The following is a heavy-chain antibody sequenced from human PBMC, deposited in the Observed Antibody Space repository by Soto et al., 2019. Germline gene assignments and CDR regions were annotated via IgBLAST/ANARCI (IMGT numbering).Heavy chain of an antibody. CDR1: GGSVSSGSYY. CDR3: ARLDEALDY. J-gene: IGHJ4*02. V-gene: IGHV4-61*01. CDR2: IYNSRST. Sequence: PSETLSLTCTVSGGSVSSGSYYWSWIRQPPGKGLEWIGYIYNSRSTNYNPSLKSRVSISVDTSKNRFSLKLSSVTAADTAVYYCARLDEALDYWGQGTLVTVSS.